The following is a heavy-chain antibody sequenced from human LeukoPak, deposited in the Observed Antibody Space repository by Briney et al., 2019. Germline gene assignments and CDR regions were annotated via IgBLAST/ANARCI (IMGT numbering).Heavy chain of an antibody. V-gene: IGHV1-2*02. CDR3: ARDWVPTMVRGFAY. Sequence: ASVKVSCKASGYTFTGYYMHWVRQAPGQGLEWMGWINPHSGGTNFAQKFQGRVTMTRDTSINTAYMELSRLRSDDTAVYYCARDWVPTMVRGFAYWGQGILVTVSS. CDR1: GYTFTGYY. D-gene: IGHD3-10*01. J-gene: IGHJ4*02. CDR2: INPHSGGT.